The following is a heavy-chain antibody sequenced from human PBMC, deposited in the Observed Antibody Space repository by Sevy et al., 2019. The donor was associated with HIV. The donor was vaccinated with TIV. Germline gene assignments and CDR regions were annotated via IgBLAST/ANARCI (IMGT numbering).Heavy chain of an antibody. CDR1: GFTFSSYD. D-gene: IGHD3-22*01. CDR3: ARARRYYYDSSGLPTYYFDY. CDR2: IGTAGDT. V-gene: IGHV3-13*01. Sequence: GGSLRLSCAAPGFTFSSYDMHWVRQATGKGLEWVSAIGTAGDTYYPGSVKGRFTISRENAKNSLYLQMNSLRAGDTAVYYCARARRYYYDSSGLPTYYFDYWGQGTLVTVSS. J-gene: IGHJ4*02.